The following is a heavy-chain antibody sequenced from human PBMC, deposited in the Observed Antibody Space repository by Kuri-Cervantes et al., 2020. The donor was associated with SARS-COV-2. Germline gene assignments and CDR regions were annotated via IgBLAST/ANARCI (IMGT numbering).Heavy chain of an antibody. Sequence: GGSLRLSCAASGFTFSSYAMSWVRQAPGKGLEWVSAISGSGGSTYYADSVKGRFTISRDNSKNTLYLQMNSLRAEDTAVYYCAKAYDFWSGYGYYFDYWGQGTLVTVSS. CDR2: ISGSGGST. J-gene: IGHJ4*02. D-gene: IGHD3-3*01. CDR3: AKAYDFWSGYGYYFDY. V-gene: IGHV3-23*01. CDR1: GFTFSSYA.